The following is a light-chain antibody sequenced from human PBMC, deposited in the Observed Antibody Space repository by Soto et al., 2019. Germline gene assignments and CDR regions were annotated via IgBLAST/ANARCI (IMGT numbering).Light chain of an antibody. Sequence: EIVLTQSPATLSLSPGDRATLSCRDSQSVGSYLGWYQQRPRQAPRLLIYDASNSATGIPARFSGSGSGTDFTLTISSLEPEDFAVYYCQQRSDWPSTFGGGTKVEIK. J-gene: IGKJ4*01. CDR1: QSVGSY. CDR2: DAS. CDR3: QQRSDWPST. V-gene: IGKV3-11*01.